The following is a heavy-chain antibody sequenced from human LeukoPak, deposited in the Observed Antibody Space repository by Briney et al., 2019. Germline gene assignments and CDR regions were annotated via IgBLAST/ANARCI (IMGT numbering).Heavy chain of an antibody. D-gene: IGHD3-16*02. CDR1: GGSISSHY. CDR3: ARGPYLWGTYRQYFDY. Sequence: SETLSLTCTVSGGSISSHYWNWIRQPPGKGLEWVGYMYYSGSTSYNPSLMSRVTISVDTSKYQFSLKLSSVTAADTAVYYCARGPYLWGTYRQYFDYWGQGTLVTVSS. V-gene: IGHV4-59*11. CDR2: MYYSGST. J-gene: IGHJ4*02.